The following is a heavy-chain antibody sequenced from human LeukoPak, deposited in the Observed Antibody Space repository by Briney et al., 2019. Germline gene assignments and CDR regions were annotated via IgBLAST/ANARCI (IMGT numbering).Heavy chain of an antibody. Sequence: GGSLRLSCAASGFTFSSYAMSWVRQAPGKGLEWVSAISGSGGSTYYADSVKGRFTISRDNSKNTLYLQMSSLRAEDTAVYYCAKLNWNQDAFDIWGQGTMVTVSS. J-gene: IGHJ3*02. CDR2: ISGSGGST. CDR3: AKLNWNQDAFDI. CDR1: GFTFSSYA. D-gene: IGHD1-1*01. V-gene: IGHV3-23*01.